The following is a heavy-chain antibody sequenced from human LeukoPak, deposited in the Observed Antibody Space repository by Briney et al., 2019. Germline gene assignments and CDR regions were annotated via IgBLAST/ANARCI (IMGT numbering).Heavy chain of an antibody. CDR3: AIQPWGSGNNWYFDL. D-gene: IGHD7-27*01. CDR2: ISPNSGGT. Sequence: GASVKVSCKPSGYTFSGFYIHWVRQAPGQGLEWMGWISPNSGGTDYAQRFQGRVTMTRDTSIGTAYMELSSLRSDDTAVYYCAIQPWGSGNNWYFDLWGRGTLVTVSS. CDR1: GYTFSGFY. J-gene: IGHJ2*01. V-gene: IGHV1-2*02.